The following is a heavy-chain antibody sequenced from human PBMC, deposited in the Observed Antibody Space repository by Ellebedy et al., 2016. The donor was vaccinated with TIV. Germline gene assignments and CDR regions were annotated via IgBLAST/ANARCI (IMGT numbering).Heavy chain of an antibody. CDR1: GFTFSSYA. D-gene: IGHD3-10*01. J-gene: IGHJ4*02. CDR3: ARSRIRVSYFFFDY. V-gene: IGHV3-30-3*01. CDR2: ISYDGSNK. Sequence: GESLKISCAASGFTFSSYAMHWVRQAPGKGLEWVAVISYDGSNKYYADSVKGRFTISRDNSKNTLYLQMNSLRAEDTAVYYCARSRIRVSYFFFDYWGQGTLVTVSS.